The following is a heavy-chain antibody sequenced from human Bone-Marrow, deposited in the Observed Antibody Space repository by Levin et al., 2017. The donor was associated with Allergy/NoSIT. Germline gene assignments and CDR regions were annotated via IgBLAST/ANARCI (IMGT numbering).Heavy chain of an antibody. CDR1: RPILSDYA. Sequence: GESLKISCAASRPILSDYAMNWVRQAPGKGLQWVSGMSGSGGATYYADSVKGRFTISTKNSLYLQMNSLRADDTAIYYCARDKRSGGVTPDWYFDLWGRGTLVIVSS. CDR2: MSGSGGAT. D-gene: IGHD2-15*01. CDR3: ARDKRSGGVTPDWYFDL. V-gene: IGHV3-23*01. J-gene: IGHJ2*01.